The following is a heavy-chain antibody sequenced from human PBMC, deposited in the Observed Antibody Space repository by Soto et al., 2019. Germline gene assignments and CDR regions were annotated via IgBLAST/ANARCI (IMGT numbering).Heavy chain of an antibody. CDR2: IIPMFGTA. CDR1: GGTFSTYA. CDR3: ASGIQLWLRRINNGYAG. D-gene: IGHD5-18*01. Sequence: QVQLVQSGAEVKKPESSVKVSCKAPGGTFSTYAISWVRQAPGQGLEWMVEIIPMFGTANYAQRFQDRVTTSADESTNTVYMELSSLRSDDTAVYCCASGIQLWLRRINNGYAGWGQGTLVTVSS. V-gene: IGHV1-69*12. J-gene: IGHJ4*02.